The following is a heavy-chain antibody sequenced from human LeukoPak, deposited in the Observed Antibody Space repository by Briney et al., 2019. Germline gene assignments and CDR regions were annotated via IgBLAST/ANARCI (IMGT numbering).Heavy chain of an antibody. V-gene: IGHV1-24*01. J-gene: IGHJ4*02. D-gene: IGHD6-19*01. CDR1: GYTLTELS. CDR3: ARDRLGGGLYSSGWPGAHLFDY. Sequence: ASVKVSCKVSGYTLTELSMHWVRQAPGKGLEWMGGFDPEDGETIYAQKFQGRVTMTEDTSTDTAYMELSSLRSDDTAVYYCARDRLGGGLYSSGWPGAHLFDYWGQGTLVTVSS. CDR2: FDPEDGET.